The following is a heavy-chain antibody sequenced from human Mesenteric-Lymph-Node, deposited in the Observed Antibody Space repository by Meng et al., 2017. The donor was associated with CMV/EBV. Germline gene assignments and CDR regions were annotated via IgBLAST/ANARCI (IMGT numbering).Heavy chain of an antibody. CDR1: GYTFTGYH. Sequence: ASVKVSCKAAGYTFTGYHIHWVRQAPGQGLEWMGWINPNSGDTNYAQKFQGRVTMTRDTSISTAYMELSRLRSDDTAVYYCARPSGSYYELDYWGQGTLVTVSS. CDR2: INPNSGDT. D-gene: IGHD1-26*01. J-gene: IGHJ4*02. V-gene: IGHV1-2*02. CDR3: ARPSGSYYELDY.